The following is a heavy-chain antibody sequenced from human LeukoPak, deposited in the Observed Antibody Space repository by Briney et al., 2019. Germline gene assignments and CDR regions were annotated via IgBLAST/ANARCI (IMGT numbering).Heavy chain of an antibody. CDR2: IYYSGST. Sequence: PSEPLSLTCTVSDGSFSSSSYYWGWIRQAPGKGLEWFGSIYYSGSTYYNPSLRSRVTISVDTSKNQFSLKLSSVTAADTAVYYCASDSGYDYYFDYWGQGTLVTVSS. CDR1: DGSFSSSSYY. CDR3: ASDSGYDYYFDY. J-gene: IGHJ4*02. D-gene: IGHD5-12*01. V-gene: IGHV4-39*01.